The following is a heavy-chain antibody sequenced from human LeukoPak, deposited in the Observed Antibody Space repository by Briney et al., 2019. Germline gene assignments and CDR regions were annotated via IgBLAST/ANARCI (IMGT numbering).Heavy chain of an antibody. J-gene: IGHJ4*02. CDR3: ARGGQRYGTFDS. Sequence: SETLSLTCTVSRVSMCDNYSSSIPQPPGRGLEWLGRSTPRGNTYYNPSVNSRVTISLDTSANQFYLILRSVTAADTAGYYCARGGQRYGTFDSWGRGALVTVAS. CDR2: STPRGNT. D-gene: IGHD1-7*01. CDR1: RVSMCDNY. V-gene: IGHV4-4*07.